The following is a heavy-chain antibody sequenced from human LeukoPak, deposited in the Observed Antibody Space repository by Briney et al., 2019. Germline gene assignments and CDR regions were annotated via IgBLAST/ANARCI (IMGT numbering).Heavy chain of an antibody. V-gene: IGHV3-15*01. Sequence: GGSLRLSCAASGFTFSNAWMSWVRQAPGKGLEWVGRIKSKTDGGTTDYAAPVKGRFTISRDDSKNTLYLQMNSLKTEDTAVYYCQAVAVDYYYYGMDVWGKGTTVTVSS. J-gene: IGHJ6*04. D-gene: IGHD6-19*01. CDR3: QAVAVDYYYYGMDV. CDR2: IKSKTDGGTT. CDR1: GFTFSNAW.